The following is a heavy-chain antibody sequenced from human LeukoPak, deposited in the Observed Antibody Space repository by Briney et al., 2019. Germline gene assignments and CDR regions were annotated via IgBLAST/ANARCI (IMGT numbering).Heavy chain of an antibody. CDR2: INHSGST. CDR1: GGSFSGYY. Sequence: SETLSLTCAVYGGSFSGYYWSWIRQPPGKGLEWIGEINHSGSTNYNPSLKSRVTISVDTSKNQFSLKLSSVTAADTAVYYCARGGGSSGYYTDYWGQGTLVTVPS. V-gene: IGHV4-34*01. J-gene: IGHJ4*02. D-gene: IGHD3-22*01. CDR3: ARGGGSSGYYTDY.